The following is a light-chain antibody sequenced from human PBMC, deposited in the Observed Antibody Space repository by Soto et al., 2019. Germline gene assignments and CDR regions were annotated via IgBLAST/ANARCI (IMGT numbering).Light chain of an antibody. V-gene: IGLV1-40*01. CDR1: RSNIGAGFD. CDR3: QSFDSSLGGWL. Sequence: QSVLTQPPSVSGAPGQRVTISCTGSRSNIGAGFDVHWYQQLPGTAPKLIISGDTNRPSGVSDRFSGSKSGTSASLAITGLRAEDEADYYCQSFDSSLGGWLFGGGTKLTVL. J-gene: IGLJ3*02. CDR2: GDT.